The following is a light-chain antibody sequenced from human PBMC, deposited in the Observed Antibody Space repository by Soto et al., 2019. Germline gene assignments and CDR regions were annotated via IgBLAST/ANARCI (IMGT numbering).Light chain of an antibody. CDR2: AAS. J-gene: IGKJ1*01. Sequence: EIVMTQSPATLSVSPGERATLSCRASQSVTSSLAWYQQKPGQAPRLLIYAASTRATGIPARFSGSGTGTEFTLTISSLQSEDFAVYYCQQYHNWPAWTFGQGTKVEIK. CDR3: QQYHNWPAWT. CDR1: QSVTSS. V-gene: IGKV3-15*01.